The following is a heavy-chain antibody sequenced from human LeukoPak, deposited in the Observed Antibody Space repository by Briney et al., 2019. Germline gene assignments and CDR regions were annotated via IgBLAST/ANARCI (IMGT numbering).Heavy chain of an antibody. CDR2: IIPILGIA. CDR1: GGTFSSDA. J-gene: IGHJ4*02. D-gene: IGHD1-26*01. Sequence: ASVKVSCKASGGTFSSDAISWVRQAPGQGLEWMGRIIPILGIANYAQKFQGRVTITADKSTSTAYMELSSLRSEDTAVYYCASYSGSYAFDYWGQGTLVTVSS. V-gene: IGHV1-69*04. CDR3: ASYSGSYAFDY.